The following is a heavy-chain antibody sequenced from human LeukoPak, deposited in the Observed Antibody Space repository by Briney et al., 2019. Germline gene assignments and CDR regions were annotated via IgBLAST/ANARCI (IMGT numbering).Heavy chain of an antibody. CDR2: ISNSGSYT. CDR1: GFSFGDEY. D-gene: IGHD6-13*01. CDR3: ARGTIAAAGYYYFDY. V-gene: IGHV3-11*06. Sequence: GGSLRLSCAVSGFSFGDEYMSWIRQAPGQGLEWVSYISNSGSYTNYADSVAGRFTISRDNAENSLYLQMNSLRAEDTAVYYCARGTIAAAGYYYFDYWGQGTQVTVSS. J-gene: IGHJ4*02.